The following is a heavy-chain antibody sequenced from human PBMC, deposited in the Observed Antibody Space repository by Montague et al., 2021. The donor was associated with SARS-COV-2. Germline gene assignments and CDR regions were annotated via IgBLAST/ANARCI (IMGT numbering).Heavy chain of an antibody. J-gene: IGHJ5*02. Sequence: SETLSLTCSVSGDSITKGYWNWVRQPPGKGLEWIGHILYGGTTNYNPSLTGRVDISADTSKNQFSLKPTSVTAADTATYYCTKEGYGSGTYGWFDPWGHGTLVTVSS. CDR2: ILYGGTT. CDR1: GDSITKGY. D-gene: IGHD3-10*01. CDR3: TKEGYGSGTYGWFDP. V-gene: IGHV4-59*01.